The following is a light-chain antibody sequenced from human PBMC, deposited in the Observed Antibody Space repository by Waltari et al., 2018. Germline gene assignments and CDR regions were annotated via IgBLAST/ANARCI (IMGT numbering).Light chain of an antibody. V-gene: IGKV3-11*01. CDR2: DAS. J-gene: IGKJ5*01. Sequence: EVVLTQSPATLSLSPGERATLSCRASQSVSNSLAWYRQKPGPAPSLLIYDASTRAAGIPARFSGSGSGTDFTLTIISLEAEDFATYYCQLRTGWPMTFGQGTRLEIK. CDR3: QLRTGWPMT. CDR1: QSVSNS.